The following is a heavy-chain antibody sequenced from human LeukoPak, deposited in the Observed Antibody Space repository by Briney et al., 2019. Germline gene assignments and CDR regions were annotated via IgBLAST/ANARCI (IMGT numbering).Heavy chain of an antibody. CDR1: GGSISSSSYY. J-gene: IGHJ4*02. D-gene: IGHD3-10*01. V-gene: IGHV4-39*07. CDR3: ARGVRITMVRGRIDY. CDR2: IYYSGST. Sequence: SETLSLTCTVSGGSISSSSYYWGWIRQPPGKGLEWIGSIYYSGSTYYNPSLKGRVTISVDTSKNQFSLKLSSVTAADTAVYYCARGVRITMVRGRIDYWGQGTLVTVSS.